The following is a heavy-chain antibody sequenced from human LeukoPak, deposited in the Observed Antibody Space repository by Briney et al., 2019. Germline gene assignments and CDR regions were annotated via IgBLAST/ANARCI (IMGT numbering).Heavy chain of an antibody. V-gene: IGHV3-23*01. Sequence: QPGGSLRLSCAASGFTFSSYEMNWVRQAPGKGPEWVSSISGSGGSTLYAVSVKGRFTISRDNSKNTMSLQMNSLRAEDTAVYYCAKDQAINIATGGTFDYWGQGALVTVGS. CDR1: GFTFSSYE. D-gene: IGHD6-13*01. CDR2: ISGSGGST. CDR3: AKDQAINIATGGTFDY. J-gene: IGHJ4*02.